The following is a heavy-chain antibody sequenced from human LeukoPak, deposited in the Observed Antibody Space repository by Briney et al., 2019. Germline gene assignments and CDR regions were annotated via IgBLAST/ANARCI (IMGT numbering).Heavy chain of an antibody. Sequence: SETLSLTCTVSGGSISSSSYYWGWIRQPPGKGLEWIGSIYYSGSTYYNPSLKSRVTISVDTSKNQFSLKLSSVTAADTAVYYCARVEGGSIAVAGTSPHYFDYWGQGTLVTVSS. D-gene: IGHD6-19*01. CDR2: IYYSGST. CDR1: GGSISSSSYY. J-gene: IGHJ4*02. CDR3: ARVEGGSIAVAGTSPHYFDY. V-gene: IGHV4-39*07.